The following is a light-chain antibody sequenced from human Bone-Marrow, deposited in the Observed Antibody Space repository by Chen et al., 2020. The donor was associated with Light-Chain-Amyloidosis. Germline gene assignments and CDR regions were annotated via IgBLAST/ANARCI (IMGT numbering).Light chain of an antibody. CDR3: VLYMGSGISV. J-gene: IGLJ3*02. CDR1: SGSVSASYY. CDR2: STN. Sequence: QTVVTQEPSFSVSPGGTVTLTCGLTSGSVSASYYSSWYQQTPGQAPRTLIYSTNSRSSGVPDRFSGSILGNKAALTSTGAQADDESDYYWVLYMGSGISVFGGGTKLTVL. V-gene: IGLV8-61*01.